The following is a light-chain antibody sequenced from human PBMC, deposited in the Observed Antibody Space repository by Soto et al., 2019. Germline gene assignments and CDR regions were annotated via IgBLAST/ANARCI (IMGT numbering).Light chain of an antibody. J-gene: IGLJ1*01. CDR2: EVS. V-gene: IGLV2-14*01. CDR1: SSDVGGYNY. Sequence: QSALTQPASVSGSPGQSITISCTGTSSDVGGYNYVSWYQQHPDKAPKLMIYEVSNRPSGVSNRFSGSKSGNTASLTLSGLQAEDEADYYCSSYSTSSTGVFGTGTKVTVL. CDR3: SSYSTSSTGV.